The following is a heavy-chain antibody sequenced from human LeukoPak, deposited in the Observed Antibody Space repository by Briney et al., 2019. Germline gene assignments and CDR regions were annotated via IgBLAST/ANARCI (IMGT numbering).Heavy chain of an antibody. D-gene: IGHD5-18*01. J-gene: IGHJ4*02. CDR3: ARGIQLWSPWDY. CDR2: ISSSGSTI. V-gene: IGHV3-48*03. Sequence: GGSLRLSCAASGFTFSSYEMNWVRQAPGKGLEWVPYISSSGSTIYYADSVKGRFTISRDNAKNSLYLQMNSLGAEDTAVYYCARGIQLWSPWDYWGQGTLVTVSS. CDR1: GFTFSSYE.